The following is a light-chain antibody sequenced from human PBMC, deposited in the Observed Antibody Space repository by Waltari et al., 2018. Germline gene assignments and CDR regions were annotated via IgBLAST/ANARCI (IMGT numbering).Light chain of an antibody. CDR2: RNT. CDR3: AAWDDSLSGPV. Sequence: QSVLTQPPSASGTPGQRVTISCSGSSPNIGSNFVYWYQQLPGTAPKLLIYRNTQRPSGVPDRFSGSKSGTSASLASSGLRSEDEADYYCAAWDDSLSGPVFGGGTKLTVL. V-gene: IGLV1-47*01. CDR1: SPNIGSNF. J-gene: IGLJ2*01.